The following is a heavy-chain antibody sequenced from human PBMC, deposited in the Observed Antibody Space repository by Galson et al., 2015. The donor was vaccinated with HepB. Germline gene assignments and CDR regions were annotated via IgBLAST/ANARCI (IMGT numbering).Heavy chain of an antibody. CDR2: IIPIFGTA. V-gene: IGHV1-69*01. CDR1: GGTFSSYA. CDR3: ARDPFGVVGGFYGNFDY. Sequence: QSGAEVKKPGESLRISCKASGGTFSSYAISWVRQAPGQGLEWMGGIIPIFGTANYAQKFQGRVTITADESTSTAYMELSSLRSEDTAVYYCARDPFGVVGGFYGNFDYWGQGTLVTVSS. D-gene: IGHD3-3*01. J-gene: IGHJ4*02.